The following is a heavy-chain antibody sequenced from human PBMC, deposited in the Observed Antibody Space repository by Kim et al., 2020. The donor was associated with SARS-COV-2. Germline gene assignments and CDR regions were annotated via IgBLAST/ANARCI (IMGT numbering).Heavy chain of an antibody. CDR3: ARDLVGSRGTVGMDV. CDR2: IYYSGST. CDR1: GGSISSYY. D-gene: IGHD2-8*02. J-gene: IGHJ6*02. Sequence: SETLSLTCTVSGGSISSYYWSWIRQPPGKGLEWIGYIYYSGSTNYNPSLKSRVTISVDTSKNQFSLKLSSVTAADTAVYYCARDLVGSRGTVGMDVWGQGTTVTVSS. V-gene: IGHV4-59*13.